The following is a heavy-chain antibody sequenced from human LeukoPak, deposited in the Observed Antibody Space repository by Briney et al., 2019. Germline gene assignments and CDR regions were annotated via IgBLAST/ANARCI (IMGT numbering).Heavy chain of an antibody. D-gene: IGHD3-10*01. CDR2: IIPIFGTA. CDR1: GGTFSSYA. J-gene: IGHJ4*02. Sequence: ASVKVSCQASGGTFSSYAISWVRQAPGQGLEWMGGIIPIFGTANYAQKFQGRVTITADESTSTAYMELSSLRSEDTAVYYCARGRGYYGSGSYYAYYFDYWGQGTLVTVSS. V-gene: IGHV1-69*13. CDR3: ARGRGYYGSGSYYAYYFDY.